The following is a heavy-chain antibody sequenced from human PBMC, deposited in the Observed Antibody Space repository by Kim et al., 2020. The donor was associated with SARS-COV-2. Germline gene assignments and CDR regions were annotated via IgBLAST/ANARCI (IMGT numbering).Heavy chain of an antibody. D-gene: IGHD1-1*01. CDR3: AKDRTNDDALPFYA. CDR2: ISETGTVT. V-gene: IGHV3-23*01. CDR1: GFTFSLYA. J-gene: IGHJ5*02. Sequence: GGSLRLSCAASGFTFSLYAMSWVRQAPGKGLEWVSSISETGTVTYNIEAVKGRFTVSRDNSKNALYVQMKSQRADDTAASYCAKDRTNDDALPFYALGQG.